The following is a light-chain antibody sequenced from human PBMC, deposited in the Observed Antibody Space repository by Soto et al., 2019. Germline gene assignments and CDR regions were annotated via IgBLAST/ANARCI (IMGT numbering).Light chain of an antibody. J-gene: IGKJ3*01. CDR2: GAS. CDR3: QQYNAWPPLIT. V-gene: IGKV3-15*01. CDR1: QNVRSS. Sequence: VMTQSPATLSLSPGERATLSRRASQNVRSSLAWFQQRPGQPPRLLIHGASTRATGVPARFSGSGSGTEFTLTISGLRSEDSATYYCQQYNAWPPLITFGPGTKVDLK.